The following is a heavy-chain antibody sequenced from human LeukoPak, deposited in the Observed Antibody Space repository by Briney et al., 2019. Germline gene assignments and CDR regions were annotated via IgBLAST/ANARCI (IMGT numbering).Heavy chain of an antibody. CDR3: ARGDYNGGNRYFDH. CDR1: GGSIHDYY. D-gene: IGHD3-10*01. V-gene: IGHV4-59*01. CDR2: IYNRGAT. J-gene: IGHJ4*02. Sequence: PSETLFLTCTVSGGSIHDYYWSWIRLPPGKGLEWLGYIYNRGATNYNPSLKSRVTISLDTSKNQFSLKLNSLTAADTAVYYCARGDYNGGNRYFDHWGQGTLVTVSP.